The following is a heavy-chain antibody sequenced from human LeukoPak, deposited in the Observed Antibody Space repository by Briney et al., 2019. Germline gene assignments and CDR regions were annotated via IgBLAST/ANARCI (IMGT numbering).Heavy chain of an antibody. CDR2: VSSDANT. Sequence: GSLRLSCAASGFTFSSSAMNWVRQAPGKGLEWVSSVSSDANTFYADSVKGRFTISRDNSKNTVYLQMNSLRAEDTAVYYCAKEIAPYYYDSGHHWGQGTLVTVSS. V-gene: IGHV3-23*01. CDR1: GFTFSSSA. D-gene: IGHD3-10*01. CDR3: AKEIAPYYYDSGHH. J-gene: IGHJ1*01.